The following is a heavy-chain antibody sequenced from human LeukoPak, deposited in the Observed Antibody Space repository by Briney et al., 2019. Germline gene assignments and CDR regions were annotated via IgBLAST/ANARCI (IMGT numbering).Heavy chain of an antibody. V-gene: IGHV3-11*01. J-gene: IGHJ4*02. CDR2: ISGGSRTI. CDR1: GFTFSDYY. CDR3: ARAGQSDY. Sequence: GGSLRLSCAASGFTFSDYYMDWIRQAPGKGLEWVSSISGGSRTINYADSVKGRFTTSRDNAKNSLFLQVNSLRAEDTAVYYCARAGQSDYWGQGTLVTVSS.